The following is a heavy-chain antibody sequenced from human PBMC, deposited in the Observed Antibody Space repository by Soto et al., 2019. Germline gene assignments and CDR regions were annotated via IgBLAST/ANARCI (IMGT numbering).Heavy chain of an antibody. CDR1: GFTFSDYW. V-gene: IGHV3-74*01. Sequence: EVQLVESGGGLVQPGGSLRLSCAASGFTFSDYWIHWVRQAPGKGLEWVSRTKRDGSTTNYADFVKGRFTISRDNAKNTLYLEMNSLRVEDTADYYCARGAINYYAEDVWGKGTTVTVSS. CDR3: ARGAINYYAEDV. CDR2: TKRDGSTT. J-gene: IGHJ6*04.